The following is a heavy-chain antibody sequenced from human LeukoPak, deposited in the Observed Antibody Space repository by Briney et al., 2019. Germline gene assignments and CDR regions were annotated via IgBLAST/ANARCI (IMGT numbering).Heavy chain of an antibody. CDR2: INHSGST. D-gene: IGHD2-21*02. CDR1: GGSFSGYY. V-gene: IGHV4-34*01. J-gene: IGHJ4*02. CDR3: AREGVTAIHP. Sequence: PSETLSLTCAVYGGSFSGYYWSWIRQPPGKGLEWIGEINHSGSTNYNPSLKSRVTISVDTSKNQFSLKLSSVTAADTAVYYCAREGVTAIHPWGQGTLVTVSS.